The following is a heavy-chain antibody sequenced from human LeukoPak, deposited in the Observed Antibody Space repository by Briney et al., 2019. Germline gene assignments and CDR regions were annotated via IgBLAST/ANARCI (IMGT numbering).Heavy chain of an antibody. CDR2: INSNSGST. V-gene: IGHV1-2*02. D-gene: IGHD6-19*01. J-gene: IGHJ4*02. CDR1: GYTFTDYY. Sequence: GASVKVSCTATGYTFTDYYVRWVRQAPGQGLEWMGWINSNSGSTSYAQKFQGRVTMTRDTSISTLYVELSSLRSDDTAVYYCARVRVYSCGWNFDYWGQGTLVTVPS. CDR3: ARVRVYSCGWNFDY.